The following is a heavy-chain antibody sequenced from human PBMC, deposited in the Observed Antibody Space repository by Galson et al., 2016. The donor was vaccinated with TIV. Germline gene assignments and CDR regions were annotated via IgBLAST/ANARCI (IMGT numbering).Heavy chain of an antibody. CDR1: GFTFSTYA. CDR2: IVGTGGTT. CDR3: AKLKNYGGDAFDL. Sequence: SLRLSCAASGFTFSTYAMNWVRQAPGKGLEWVSGIVGTGGTTYYADSVKGRFTISRDNSKNTLYLQMNSLRAEDTAVYYCAKLKNYGGDAFDLWGRGTLVTVSS. D-gene: IGHD4-23*01. V-gene: IGHV3-23*01. J-gene: IGHJ2*01.